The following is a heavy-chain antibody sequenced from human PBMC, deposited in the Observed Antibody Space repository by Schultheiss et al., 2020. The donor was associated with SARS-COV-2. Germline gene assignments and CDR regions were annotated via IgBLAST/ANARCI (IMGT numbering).Heavy chain of an antibody. J-gene: IGHJ6*02. CDR3: ARDGAILSTTWGGMDV. D-gene: IGHD2/OR15-2a*01. CDR2: IKQDGSEK. V-gene: IGHV3-7*01. CDR1: GFTFSSYW. Sequence: GGSLRLSCAASGFTFSSYWMSWVRQAPGKGLEWVANIKQDGSEKYYVDSVKGRFTISRENAKNSLYLQMNSLRAGDTAVYYCARDGAILSTTWGGMDVWGQGTTVTVSS.